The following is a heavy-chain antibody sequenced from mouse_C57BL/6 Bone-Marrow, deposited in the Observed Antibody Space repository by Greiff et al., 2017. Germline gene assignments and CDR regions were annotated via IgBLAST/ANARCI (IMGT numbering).Heavy chain of an antibody. CDR2: ISSGGSYT. CDR3: ASPSHYYGSSLFAY. Sequence: EVKLVESGGDLVKPGGSLKLSCAASGFTFSSYGMSWVRQTPDKRLEWVATISSGGSYTYYPDSVKGRFTISRDNAKNTLYLQLSSLKSEDTAMYYGASPSHYYGSSLFAYWGQGTLVTVSA. J-gene: IGHJ3*01. V-gene: IGHV5-6*02. D-gene: IGHD1-1*01. CDR1: GFTFSSYG.